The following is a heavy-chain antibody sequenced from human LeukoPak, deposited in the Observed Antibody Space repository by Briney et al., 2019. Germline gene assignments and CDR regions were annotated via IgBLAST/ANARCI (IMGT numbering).Heavy chain of an antibody. CDR1: KFTFSDYW. CDR2: IKRDGSEK. CDR3: ARIWSGSEIFSSDYYYYMDV. J-gene: IGHJ6*03. V-gene: IGHV3-7*01. Sequence: GGSLRPSCVASKFTFSDYWMSWVRQAPGEGLQWVANIKRDGSEKYYVDSAKGRFTISRDNAKNSLDLQMTNLRAEDTAVHYCARIWSGSEIFSSDYYYYMDVWGKGTTVTVSS. D-gene: IGHD3-3*01.